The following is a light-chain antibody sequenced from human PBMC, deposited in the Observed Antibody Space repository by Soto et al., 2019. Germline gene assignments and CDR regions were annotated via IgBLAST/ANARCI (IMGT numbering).Light chain of an antibody. CDR2: GAS. CDR3: QQSFSTVWT. Sequence: DIQMTQSPSSLSASVGDRVTITCRASQSINSFLNWYQQKPGKAPKLLIYGASNLQSGVPSRFSGSGSGTDFTLTISSLQPDDFSTYYCQQSFSTVWTFGQGTKVEIK. J-gene: IGKJ1*01. V-gene: IGKV1-39*01. CDR1: QSINSF.